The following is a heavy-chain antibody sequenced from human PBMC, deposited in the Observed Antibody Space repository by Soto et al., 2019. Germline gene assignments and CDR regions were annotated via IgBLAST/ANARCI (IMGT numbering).Heavy chain of an antibody. D-gene: IGHD3-3*01. Sequence: GGSLRLSCAASGFTFSSYAMSWVRQAPGKGLEWVSAISGSGGSTYYADSVKGRFTISRDNSKNTLYLQMNSLRAEDTAVYYCAKAILSGFWSGYLFDYWGQGTLVTSPQ. CDR1: GFTFSSYA. J-gene: IGHJ4*02. CDR3: AKAILSGFWSGYLFDY. V-gene: IGHV3-23*01. CDR2: ISGSGGST.